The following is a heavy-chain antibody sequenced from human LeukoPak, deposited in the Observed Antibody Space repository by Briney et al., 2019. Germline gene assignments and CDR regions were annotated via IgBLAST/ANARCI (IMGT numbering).Heavy chain of an antibody. CDR1: GFTFSSYG. CDR3: AKDSYDSSGLDY. V-gene: IGHV3-30*18. D-gene: IGHD3-22*01. Sequence: GGSLRLSCAASGFTFSSYGMHWVRQAPGKGLEWVAVISHDGSNKYYADSVKGRFTISRDNSKNTLYLQMNSLRAEDTAVYYCAKDSYDSSGLDYWGQGTLVTVSS. CDR2: ISHDGSNK. J-gene: IGHJ4*02.